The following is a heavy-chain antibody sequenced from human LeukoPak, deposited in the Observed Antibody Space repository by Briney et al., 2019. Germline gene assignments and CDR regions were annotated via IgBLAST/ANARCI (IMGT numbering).Heavy chain of an antibody. CDR3: ARGVNNWNIDVFDI. Sequence: KSSETLSLTCAVYGGSFSGYYWSWIHQPPGKGLEWIGEINHSGSTNYNPSLKSRVTISVDTSKNQFSLKLRSVTAAETAVYFCARGVNNWNIDVFDIWGQGTMVTVSS. CDR1: GGSFSGYY. V-gene: IGHV4-34*01. CDR2: INHSGST. J-gene: IGHJ3*02. D-gene: IGHD1/OR15-1a*01.